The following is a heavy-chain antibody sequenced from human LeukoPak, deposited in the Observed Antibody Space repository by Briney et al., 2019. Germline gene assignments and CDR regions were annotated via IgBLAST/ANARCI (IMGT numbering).Heavy chain of an antibody. CDR2: IKKDGSGK. J-gene: IGHJ4*02. CDR1: GFTFSDFW. V-gene: IGHV3-7*04. D-gene: IGHD3-22*01. CDR3: ARARSGYYYDY. Sequence: GGSLRLSCAAYGFTFSDFWMGWVRQAPGKGLEWVANIKKDGSGKYYLDSMKGRFTISKDNAKNSLYLQINTLRADDTAVYYCARARSGYYYDYWGQGTLVTVSS.